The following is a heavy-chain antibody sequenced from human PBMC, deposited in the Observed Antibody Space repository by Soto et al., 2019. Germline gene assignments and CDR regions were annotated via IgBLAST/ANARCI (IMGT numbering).Heavy chain of an antibody. Sequence: PGGSLRLSYAASGFIFSDYSMNWVRQFPGKGLEWIAYIDGGSIAIHYTDSVKGRFTISRDNARNSLYLQMNSLRDEDTAVYYCTREGSWGRGTQVTVSS. CDR3: TREGS. CDR2: IDGGSIAI. CDR1: GFIFSDYS. V-gene: IGHV3-48*02. J-gene: IGHJ4*02.